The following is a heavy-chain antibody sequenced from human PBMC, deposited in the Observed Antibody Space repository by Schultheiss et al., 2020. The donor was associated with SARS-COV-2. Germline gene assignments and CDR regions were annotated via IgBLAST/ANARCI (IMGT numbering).Heavy chain of an antibody. Sequence: SETLSLTCTVSGGSISSYYWSWIRQPPGKGLEWIGYIYYSGSTNYNPSLKSRVTISVDTSKNQFSLKLSSVTAADTAVYYCAKDLVIVEYYFDYWGQGTLVTVSS. CDR1: GGSISSYY. CDR3: AKDLVIVEYYFDY. J-gene: IGHJ4*02. D-gene: IGHD3-22*01. V-gene: IGHV4-59*01. CDR2: IYYSGST.